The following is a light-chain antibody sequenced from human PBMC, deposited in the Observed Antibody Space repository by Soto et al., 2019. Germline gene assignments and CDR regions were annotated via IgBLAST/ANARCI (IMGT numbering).Light chain of an antibody. V-gene: IGKV1-39*01. CDR2: AAS. J-gene: IGKJ1*01. CDR1: QSISSY. Sequence: DIQMTQSPSSLSASVGHSVTITCRASQSISSYLNWYQQKPGKAPKLLIYAASSLQSGVPSRFSGSGSGTDFTLTISSLQPEDFATYYCQQSYSNSWTFGQGTKVDIK. CDR3: QQSYSNSWT.